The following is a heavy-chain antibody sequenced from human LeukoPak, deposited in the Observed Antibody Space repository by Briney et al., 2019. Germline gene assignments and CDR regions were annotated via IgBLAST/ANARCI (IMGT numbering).Heavy chain of an antibody. V-gene: IGHV4-31*03. J-gene: IGHJ4*02. CDR2: IYYSGST. D-gene: IGHD6-6*01. CDR1: GGSISSGGYY. Sequence: SETLSLTCTVSGGSISSGGYYWSWIRQHPGKGLEWIGYIYYSGSTYYNPSLKSRVTISVDTSKNQFSLKLSSVTAADTAVYYCARERGSSVIDYWGQGTLVTVSS. CDR3: ARERGSSVIDY.